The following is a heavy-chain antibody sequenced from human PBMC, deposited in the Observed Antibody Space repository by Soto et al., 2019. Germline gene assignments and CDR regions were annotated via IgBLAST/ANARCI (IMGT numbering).Heavy chain of an antibody. D-gene: IGHD3-9*01. CDR3: ARHLYYDILTGYLDP. CDR2: IYYSGST. CDR1: GGSISSSSYY. J-gene: IGHJ5*02. Sequence: QLQLQESGPGLVKPSETLSLTCTVSGGSISSSSYYWGWIRQPPGKGLEWIGSIYYSGSTYYNPSLKSRVTISGDTSKNQFSLKLSAVTAADTAVYDGARHLYYDILTGYLDPWGQGTLVTVSS. V-gene: IGHV4-39*01.